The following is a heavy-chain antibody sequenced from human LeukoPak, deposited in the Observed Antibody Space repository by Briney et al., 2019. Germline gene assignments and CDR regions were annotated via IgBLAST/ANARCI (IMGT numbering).Heavy chain of an antibody. J-gene: IGHJ6*02. Sequence: SETLSLTCTVSVGSLSSSSYYWGWIRQPPGKGLAWIGSIYYSGSTYYNPSLKSRVTISVDTSKNQFSLELSSVTAADTAVYYCARVYSSGLYYYYYGMDVWGQGTTVTVSS. D-gene: IGHD6-19*01. CDR3: ARVYSSGLYYYYYGMDV. CDR2: IYYSGST. V-gene: IGHV4-39*01. CDR1: VGSLSSSSYY.